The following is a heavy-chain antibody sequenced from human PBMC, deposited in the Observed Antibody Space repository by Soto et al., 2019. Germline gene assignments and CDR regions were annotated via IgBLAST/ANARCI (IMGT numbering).Heavy chain of an antibody. CDR1: GGSISSYY. D-gene: IGHD6-19*01. CDR3: ARDQSSGWYGGGYYYYGMDV. Sequence: SETLSLTCTVSGGSISSYYWSWIRQPPGKGLEWIGYIYYSGSTNCNPSLKSRVTISVDTSKNQFSLKLSSVTAADTAVYYCARDQSSGWYGGGYYYYGMDVWGQGTTVTVSS. CDR2: IYYSGST. J-gene: IGHJ6*02. V-gene: IGHV4-59*01.